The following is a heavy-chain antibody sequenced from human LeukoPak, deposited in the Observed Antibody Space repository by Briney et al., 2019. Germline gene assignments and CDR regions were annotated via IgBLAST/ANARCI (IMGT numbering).Heavy chain of an antibody. Sequence: GGSLRLSCAASGFTFSDYYMSWIRQAPGKGLEWVSYIRSSGSTIYYADSVKGRFTISRDNSKNTLYLQMNSLRTEDTAVYYCARAVRDAFDIWGQGTMVTVSS. CDR1: GFTFSDYY. CDR2: IRSSGSTI. CDR3: ARAVRDAFDI. J-gene: IGHJ3*02. V-gene: IGHV3-11*04.